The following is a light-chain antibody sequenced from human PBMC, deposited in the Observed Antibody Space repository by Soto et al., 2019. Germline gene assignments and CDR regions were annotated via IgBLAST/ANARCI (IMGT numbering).Light chain of an antibody. V-gene: IGKV3-15*01. J-gene: IGKJ1*01. CDR1: QSVSIH. Sequence: EKVVYMSPCALSVSIGERATLSCRASQSVSIHLAWYQQKPGQAPRLLIFDVSTRATGIPARFSGSGSGTEFTLTISSLQSEDFAVYYCQQRRNLPTPFGQGTNVDVK. CDR2: DVS. CDR3: QQRRNLPTP.